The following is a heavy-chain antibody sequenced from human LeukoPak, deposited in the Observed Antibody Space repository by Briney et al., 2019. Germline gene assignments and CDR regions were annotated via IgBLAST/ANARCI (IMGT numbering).Heavy chain of an antibody. V-gene: IGHV4-34*01. CDR3: ARGVYGSGNDY. CDR1: GGSFSGYY. D-gene: IGHD3-10*01. J-gene: IGHJ4*02. Sequence: PSETLSLTCAVYGGSFSGYYWSWIRQPPGKGLEWIGEINHSGSTNYIPSLKSRFTISVDTSKNQFSLRLSSVTAADTAVYYCARGVYGSGNDYWGQGTLVTVSS. CDR2: INHSGST.